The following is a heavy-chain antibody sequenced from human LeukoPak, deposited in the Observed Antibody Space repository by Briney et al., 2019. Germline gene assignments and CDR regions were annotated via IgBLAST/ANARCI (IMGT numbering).Heavy chain of an antibody. CDR3: ARGDSSGWSIPFDY. V-gene: IGHV1-69*13. CDR2: IIPIFGTA. J-gene: IGHJ4*02. D-gene: IGHD6-19*01. Sequence: SVKVSCKASGYTFTSYDISWVRQAPGQGLEWMGGIIPIFGTANYAQKFQGRVTITADESTSTAYMELSSLRSEDTAVYYCARGDSSGWSIPFDYWGQGTLVTVSS. CDR1: GYTFTSYD.